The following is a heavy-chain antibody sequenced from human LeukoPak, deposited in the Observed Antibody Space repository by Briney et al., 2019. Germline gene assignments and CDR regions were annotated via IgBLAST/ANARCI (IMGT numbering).Heavy chain of an antibody. J-gene: IGHJ6*02. CDR2: INPNTGDI. Sequence: ASVKVSCKASGYTFTGYYMNWVRQAPGQGRKGMGLINPNTGDINYAQKSQGRVTMTRDTSISTAYMELTILRSNDTAVYYCVSGSYGVSANGMDVWGQGTVVTVSS. D-gene: IGHD1-1*01. CDR1: GYTFTGYY. V-gene: IGHV1-2*02. CDR3: VSGSYGVSANGMDV.